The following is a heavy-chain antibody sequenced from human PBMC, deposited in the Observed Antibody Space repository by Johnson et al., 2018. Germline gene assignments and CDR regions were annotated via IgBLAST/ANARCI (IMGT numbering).Heavy chain of an antibody. V-gene: IGHV3-48*04. CDR3: ARGRGYSSNWVDAFDI. D-gene: IGHD6-13*01. Sequence: VQLVQSGGGLVQPGGSLRLSCAASGFTFSTYGMNWVRQAPGKGPEWISYISGKSAAIYYADSVKGRFIISRDNAKNTLDLQTNGLRAEDTAVYYCARGRGYSSNWVDAFDIWGQGTMVTVSS. J-gene: IGHJ3*02. CDR2: ISGKSAAI. CDR1: GFTFSTYG.